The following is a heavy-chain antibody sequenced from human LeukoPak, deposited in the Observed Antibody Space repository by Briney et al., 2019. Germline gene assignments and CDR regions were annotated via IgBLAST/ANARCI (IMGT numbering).Heavy chain of an antibody. V-gene: IGHV4-59*12. CDR1: GGSISSYY. CDR3: ARGSRDLVSQYYYYYMDV. J-gene: IGHJ6*03. Sequence: SETLSPTCTFSGGSISSYYWSWIRQPPGKGLEWIGCICHSGSTNYNPSLKSRVTISVDTSKNQFSLKLSSVTAADTAVYYCARGSRDLVSQYYYYYMDVWGKGTTVTVSS. D-gene: IGHD2-8*01. CDR2: ICHSGST.